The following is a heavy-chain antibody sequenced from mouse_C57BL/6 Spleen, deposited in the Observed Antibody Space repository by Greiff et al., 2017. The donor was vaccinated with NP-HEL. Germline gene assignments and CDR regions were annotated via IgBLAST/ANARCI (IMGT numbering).Heavy chain of an antibody. Sequence: QVQLQQPGAELVKPGASVKLSCKASGYTFTSYWMQWVKQRPGQGLEWIGEIDPSDSYTNYNQKFKGKATLTVDTSPSTAYMQLSSLTSEDSAVYYCARCGNYGYYAMDYWGQGTSVTVSS. J-gene: IGHJ4*01. D-gene: IGHD2-1*01. CDR2: IDPSDSYT. CDR3: ARCGNYGYYAMDY. V-gene: IGHV1-50*01. CDR1: GYTFTSYW.